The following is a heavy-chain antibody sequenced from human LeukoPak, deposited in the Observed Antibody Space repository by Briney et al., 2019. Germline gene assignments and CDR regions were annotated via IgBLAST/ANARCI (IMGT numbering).Heavy chain of an antibody. CDR2: IYYSGST. D-gene: IGHD2/OR15-2a*01. CDR1: GGSISSYY. Sequence: SETLSLTCTVSGGSISSYYWSWIRQPPGKGLEWIGYIYYSGSTNYNPSLKSRVTISVDTSKNQFSLKLSSVTAADTAVYYCARGPAILYYYYYGMDVWGQGTTVTVSS. CDR3: ARGPAILYYYYYGMDV. J-gene: IGHJ6*02. V-gene: IGHV4-59*12.